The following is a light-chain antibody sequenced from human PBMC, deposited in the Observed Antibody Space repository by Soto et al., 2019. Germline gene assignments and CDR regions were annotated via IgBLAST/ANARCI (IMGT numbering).Light chain of an antibody. CDR2: GTS. CDR3: QKYNSAPFT. V-gene: IGKV1-27*01. Sequence: DIQMTQSPSSLSASVGDRVTITCRASQGTRNDLAWYQQKPGTVPKLLIYGTSTSQSWVPSRFSGSGSGTDFTLTISSLQPEDVATYYCQKYNSAPFTFGPGTKVDIK. CDR1: QGTRND. J-gene: IGKJ3*01.